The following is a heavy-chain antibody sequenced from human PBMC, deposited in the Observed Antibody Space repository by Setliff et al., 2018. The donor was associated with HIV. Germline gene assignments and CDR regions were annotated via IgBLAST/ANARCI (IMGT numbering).Heavy chain of an antibody. CDR3: ARGVVGARSFGD. V-gene: IGHV1-3*03. J-gene: IGHJ4*02. CDR1: GYSFTNSA. Sequence: DSVKVSCKASGYSFTNSAIHWVRQAPGQRPERMGWINGGNGNTKYSQQFQGRVTITRDTSATTAYMELSSLRSEDMAVYYCARGVVGARSFGDWGQGTLVTVSS. D-gene: IGHD1-26*01. CDR2: INGGNGNT.